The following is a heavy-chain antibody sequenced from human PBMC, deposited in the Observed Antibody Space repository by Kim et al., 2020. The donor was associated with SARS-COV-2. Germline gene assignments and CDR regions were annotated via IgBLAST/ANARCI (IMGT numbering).Heavy chain of an antibody. D-gene: IGHD3-22*01. V-gene: IGHV1-18*01. Sequence: ASVKVSCKASGYTFTSYGISWVRQAPGQGLEWMGWISAYNGNTNYAQKLQGRATMTTDTSTSTAYMERRSLRSDDTAVYYCARTGGMIVVAGAFDIWGQGTMVTVSS. CDR1: GYTFTSYG. CDR3: ARTGGMIVVAGAFDI. J-gene: IGHJ3*02. CDR2: ISAYNGNT.